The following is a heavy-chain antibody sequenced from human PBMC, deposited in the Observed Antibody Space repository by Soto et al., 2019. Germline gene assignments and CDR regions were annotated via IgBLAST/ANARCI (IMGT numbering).Heavy chain of an antibody. CDR2: ISYDGTKK. V-gene: IGHV3-30*03. D-gene: IGHD3-10*02. Sequence: QTQVVESGGGVVQPGTSLRLSCAASGFTFNYYGMHWVRQAPGKELEWMAVISYDGTKKHYADSIRGRFAISRDNYRNTVYLQLNSLRPEDTAVYYCATMGHGPILEDRFYYYVIDVLVQGTTGTVSS. CDR1: GFTFNYYG. J-gene: IGHJ6*02. CDR3: ATMGHGPILEDRFYYYVIDV.